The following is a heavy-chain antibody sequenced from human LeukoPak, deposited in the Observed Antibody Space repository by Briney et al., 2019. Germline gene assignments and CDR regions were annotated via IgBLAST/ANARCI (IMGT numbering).Heavy chain of an antibody. CDR1: VATFSSYA. D-gene: IGHD3-22*01. V-gene: IGHV1-69*05. J-gene: IGHJ3*02. Sequence: SSVKLSCTASVATFSSYAISWVRQAPGQGLEWGGRIIPSFCTANCAQKFPARVTITTDESTSTAYMELSSLRSEDTAVYYCARTYYYDSRGAFDIWGQGTMVTVSS. CDR3: ARTYYYDSRGAFDI. CDR2: IIPSFCTA.